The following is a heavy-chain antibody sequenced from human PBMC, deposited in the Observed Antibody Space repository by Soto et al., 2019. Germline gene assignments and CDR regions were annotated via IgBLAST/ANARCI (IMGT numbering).Heavy chain of an antibody. J-gene: IGHJ4*01. CDR3: ARWMVYYYDSSGYYDY. CDR1: GYTFTGDY. CDR2: INPNSGGT. Sequence: ASVKVSCKASGYTFTGDYMHWVRQAPGQVLEWMGWINPNSGGTNDAQRFQGRVTITRDTSISTAYMELSRLRSADTAVYYCARWMVYYYDSSGYYDYWG. V-gene: IGHV1-2*02. D-gene: IGHD3-22*01.